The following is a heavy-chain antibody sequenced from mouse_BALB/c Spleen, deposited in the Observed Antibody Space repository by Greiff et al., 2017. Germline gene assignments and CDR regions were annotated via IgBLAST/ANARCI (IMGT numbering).Heavy chain of an antibody. J-gene: IGHJ2*01. CDR2: ISSGGST. CDR3: ARGPTFTTVVATDFDY. V-gene: IGHV5-6-5*01. Sequence: EVHLVESGGGLVKPGGSLKLSCAASGFTFSSYAMSWVRQTPEKRLEWVASISSGGSTYYPDSVKGRFTISRDNARNILYLQMSSLRSEDTAMYYCARGPTFTTVVATDFDYWGQGTTLTVSA. CDR1: GFTFSSYA. D-gene: IGHD1-1*01.